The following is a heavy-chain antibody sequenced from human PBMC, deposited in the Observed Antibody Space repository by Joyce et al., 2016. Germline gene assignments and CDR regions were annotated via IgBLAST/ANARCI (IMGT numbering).Heavy chain of an antibody. V-gene: IGHV5-51*01. Sequence: EVQLVQSGAELKKPGESLKISCKGSEYRFTSYWIAWVRQMPGNGLQWIGIIYPGDSETRYSPSFQGQVTISADKSINTAYLQWSSLKASDTAIYYCARGDIAVAGQAFDYWGQGTLVTVSS. CDR2: IYPGDSET. D-gene: IGHD6-19*01. CDR3: ARGDIAVAGQAFDY. CDR1: EYRFTSYW. J-gene: IGHJ4*02.